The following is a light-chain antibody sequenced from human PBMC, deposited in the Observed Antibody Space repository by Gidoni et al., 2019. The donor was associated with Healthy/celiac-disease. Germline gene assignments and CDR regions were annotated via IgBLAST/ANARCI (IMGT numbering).Light chain of an antibody. V-gene: IGKV2-28*01. J-gene: IGKJ5*01. Sequence: DIVMTQSPLSLPVTPGEPASISCRSSQSLLHSNGYNYLDWYLQKPGQSPQLLIYLGSNRASGVPDRFSGSGSGTDFTLNISRVEAEDVGVYYCMQALQTPITFXQXTRLEIK. CDR1: QSLLHSNGYNY. CDR3: MQALQTPIT. CDR2: LGS.